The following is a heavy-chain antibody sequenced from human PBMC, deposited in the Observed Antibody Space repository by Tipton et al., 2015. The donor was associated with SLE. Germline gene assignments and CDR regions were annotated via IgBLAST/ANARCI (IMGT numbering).Heavy chain of an antibody. Sequence: SLRLSCPASGFSFSNYAMNWVRQAPGKGLVWVSGISGSGGTTNYADSVKGRFTISRDNSRNTLYLQMNSLRPEDTAVYYCAKERLLGSYPEYWGQGTLVTVSS. J-gene: IGHJ4*02. CDR3: AKERLLGSYPEY. V-gene: IGHV3-23*01. CDR1: GFSFSNYA. CDR2: ISGSGGTT. D-gene: IGHD3-16*02.